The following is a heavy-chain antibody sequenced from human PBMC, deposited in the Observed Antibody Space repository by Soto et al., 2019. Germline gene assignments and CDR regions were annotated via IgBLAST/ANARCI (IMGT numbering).Heavy chain of an antibody. D-gene: IGHD2-21*01. Sequence: EVQLLESGGGLVQPGGSLRLSCTASGFTFGSSAMNWVRQAPGQGLEWVASVSENGGSRGGTYYADSVKGRFTISRDNSKNTLYLQMDSLRGADTAVYYCASAKAVVIAALGIWGQGTMVTVSS. CDR2: VSENGGSRGGT. CDR1: GFTFGSSA. CDR3: ASAKAVVIAALGI. V-gene: IGHV3-23*01. J-gene: IGHJ3*02.